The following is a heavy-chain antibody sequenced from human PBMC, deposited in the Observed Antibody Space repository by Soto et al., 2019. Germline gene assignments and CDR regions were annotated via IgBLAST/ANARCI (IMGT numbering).Heavy chain of an antibody. CDR3: AKDWGSSGWYNWFDP. D-gene: IGHD6-13*01. V-gene: IGHV3-30*18. Sequence: QVQMVESGGGVVQPGTSLRLSCATPGFTFSTSGMHWVRQAPGKGLEWVAMISHDGSVTYYTDSVQGRFTISRDTPKNTLYLQMNSLRDEDTAIYYCAKDWGSSGWYNWFDPWGQGTRVTVS. CDR2: ISHDGSVT. J-gene: IGHJ5*02. CDR1: GFTFSTSG.